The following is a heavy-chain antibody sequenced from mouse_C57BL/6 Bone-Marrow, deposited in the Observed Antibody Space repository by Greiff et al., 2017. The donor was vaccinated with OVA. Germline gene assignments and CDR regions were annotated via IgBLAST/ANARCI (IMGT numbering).Heavy chain of an antibody. CDR3: TKGFRYFDV. CDR2: IDPENGDT. CDR1: GFNIKDDY. V-gene: IGHV14-4*01. J-gene: IGHJ1*03. Sequence: VQLQQSGAELVGPGASVKLSCTASGFNIKDDYMHWVKQRPEQGLEWIGWIDPENGDTEYASKFQGKATITADTSSNTAYLQLSSLTSEDTAVYYCTKGFRYFDVWGTGTTVTVSS.